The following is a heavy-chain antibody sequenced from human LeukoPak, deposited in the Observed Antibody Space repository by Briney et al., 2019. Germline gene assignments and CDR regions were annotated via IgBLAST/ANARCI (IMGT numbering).Heavy chain of an antibody. V-gene: IGHV3-11*01. J-gene: IGHJ6*03. CDR3: ARGLKWPTSYYHMDL. D-gene: IGHD5-12*01. Sequence: PGGSLRLSCAASGFSFSDYSICWIRQAPGKGLEWVSYLTSTGKTIYYSDSVKGRFTISRDNAKNSLFLQLNSLRAEDTAVYFCARGLKWPTSYYHMDLWGKGTTVTVSS. CDR1: GFSFSDYS. CDR2: LTSTGKTI.